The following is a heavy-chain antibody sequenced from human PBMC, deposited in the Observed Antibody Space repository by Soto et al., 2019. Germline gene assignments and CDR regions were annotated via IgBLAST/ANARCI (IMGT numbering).Heavy chain of an antibody. V-gene: IGHV3-23*01. D-gene: IGHD3-22*01. CDR1: GFTFSSYA. CDR3: AKVLSREYYYDSSGSGYYYGMDV. J-gene: IGHJ6*02. CDR2: ISGSGGST. Sequence: GGSLRLSCAASGFTFSSYAMSWVRQAPGKGLEWVSAISGSGGSTYYADSVKGRFTISRDNSKNTLYLQMNSLRAEDTAVYYCAKVLSREYYYDSSGSGYYYGMDVWGQGTTVTV.